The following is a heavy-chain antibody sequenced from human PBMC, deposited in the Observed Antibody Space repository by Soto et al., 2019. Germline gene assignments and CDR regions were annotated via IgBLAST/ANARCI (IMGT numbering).Heavy chain of an antibody. D-gene: IGHD3-10*01. Sequence: GASVKVSCKASGGTFSSYAISWVRQAPGQGLEWMGGIIPIFGTANYAQKFPGRVTITADESTSTAYMELSSLRSEDTAVYYCARDSDTMFRGALDVWGQGTTVTVSS. V-gene: IGHV1-69*13. CDR1: GGTFSSYA. CDR2: IIPIFGTA. CDR3: ARDSDTMFRGALDV. J-gene: IGHJ6*02.